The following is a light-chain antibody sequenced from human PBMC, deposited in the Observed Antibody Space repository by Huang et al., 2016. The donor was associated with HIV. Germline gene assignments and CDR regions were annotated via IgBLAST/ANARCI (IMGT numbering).Light chain of an antibody. CDR3: HHYGSSPQT. Sequence: EIVLTQSPGTLSLSPGERATLSCRASQSVSSSYLGWYQQKPGQAPRLLISGASSRATGIPDRFSGSGSGTDFTLTISRLEPEDFAVYYCHHYGSSPQTFGQGTKVEIK. V-gene: IGKV3-20*01. CDR1: QSVSSSY. CDR2: GAS. J-gene: IGKJ1*01.